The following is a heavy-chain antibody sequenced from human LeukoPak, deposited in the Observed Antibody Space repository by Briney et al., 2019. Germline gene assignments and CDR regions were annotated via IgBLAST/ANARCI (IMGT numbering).Heavy chain of an antibody. Sequence: SETLSLTCTVSGGSISSYYWSWIRQPPGKGLEWIGYIYYSGSTNYNPSLKSRVTISVDTSKNQFSLKLSSVTAADTAVYYCARSRLAYFDYWGQGTLVTVSS. V-gene: IGHV4-59*01. J-gene: IGHJ4*02. CDR2: IYYSGST. CDR1: GGSISSYY. CDR3: ARSRLAYFDY. D-gene: IGHD2-2*01.